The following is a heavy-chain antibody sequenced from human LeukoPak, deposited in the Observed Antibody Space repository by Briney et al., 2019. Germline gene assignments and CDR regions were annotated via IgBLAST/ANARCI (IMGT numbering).Heavy chain of an antibody. V-gene: IGHV4-59*01. Sequence: SETLSLTCTVSGGSISSYYWSWIRQPPGKGLEWIGYIYYSGSTNYNPSLKSRVTISVDTSKNQFSLKLSSVTAADTAVYYCARAYRGTFDYWGQGTLVTVSS. J-gene: IGHJ4*02. CDR3: ARAYRGTFDY. CDR1: GGSISSYY. CDR2: IYYSGST. D-gene: IGHD1-26*01.